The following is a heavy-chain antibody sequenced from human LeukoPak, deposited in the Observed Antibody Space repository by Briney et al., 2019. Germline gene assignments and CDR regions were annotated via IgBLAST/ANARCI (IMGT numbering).Heavy chain of an antibody. V-gene: IGHV3-30*02. CDR2: IRYDGSNK. D-gene: IGHD2-2*01. CDR3: ARLGRPRYCSSTSCSPDPDY. CDR1: GFTFSSYG. J-gene: IGHJ4*02. Sequence: GGSLRLSCAASGFTFSSYGMHWVRQAPGKGLEWVAFIRYDGSNKYYADSVKGRFTISRDNSKNTLYLQMNSLRAEDTAVYYCARLGRPRYCSSTSCSPDPDYWGQGTLVTVSS.